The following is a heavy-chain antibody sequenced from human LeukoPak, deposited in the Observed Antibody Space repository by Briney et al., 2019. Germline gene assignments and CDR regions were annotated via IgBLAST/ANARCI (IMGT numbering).Heavy chain of an antibody. D-gene: IGHD3-3*01. CDR3: ASSYYDFWSGYSDY. V-gene: IGHV3-21*01. CDR1: GFTFSSYS. CDR2: ISSSSSYI. Sequence: GGSLGLSCAASGFTFSSYSMNWVRQAPGKGLEWVSSISSSSSYIYYADSVKGRFTISRDNAKNSLYLQMNSLRAEDTAVYYCASSYYDFWSGYSDYWGQGTLVTVSS. J-gene: IGHJ4*02.